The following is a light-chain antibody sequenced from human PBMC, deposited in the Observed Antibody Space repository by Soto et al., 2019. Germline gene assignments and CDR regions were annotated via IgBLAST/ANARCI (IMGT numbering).Light chain of an antibody. CDR1: QSVSSN. J-gene: IGKJ5*01. Sequence: EIVLTQSPGPLSLSPGERATLSCRASQSVSSNLAWYQQKPGQAPRLLISDASNRATGIPARFSGSGSGTDFTLAISSLQSEDFAVYYCQEYKNWPSITFGQGTRLEI. V-gene: IGKV3D-15*01. CDR2: DAS. CDR3: QEYKNWPSIT.